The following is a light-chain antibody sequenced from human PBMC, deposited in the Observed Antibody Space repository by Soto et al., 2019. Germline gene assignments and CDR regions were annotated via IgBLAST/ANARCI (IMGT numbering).Light chain of an antibody. Sequence: DIQMTQSPSTLSASVGDRVTITCRASQSISSWLAWYQQRPGKAPKLLIYTASSLESGVPSRLSGSGSGTEFTLTITSLQPDDFATYYCQQYDLYPWTFGQGTKVEI. CDR3: QQYDLYPWT. J-gene: IGKJ1*01. CDR1: QSISSW. CDR2: TAS. V-gene: IGKV1-5*03.